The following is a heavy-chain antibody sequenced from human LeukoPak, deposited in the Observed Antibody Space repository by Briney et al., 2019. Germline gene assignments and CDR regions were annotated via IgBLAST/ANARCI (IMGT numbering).Heavy chain of an antibody. Sequence: SETLSLTCAVYGGSFSGHYWSWIRQPPGKGLEWIGEVSHGGSTNYNSSLKSRVTISVDTSKNQFSLKLSSLTAADTAVYYCARGGTAAGSDYYYYYYMDVWATGTTVTVSS. CDR1: GGSFSGHY. CDR2: VSHGGST. J-gene: IGHJ6*03. CDR3: ARGGTAAGSDYYYYYYMDV. V-gene: IGHV4-34*01. D-gene: IGHD6-13*01.